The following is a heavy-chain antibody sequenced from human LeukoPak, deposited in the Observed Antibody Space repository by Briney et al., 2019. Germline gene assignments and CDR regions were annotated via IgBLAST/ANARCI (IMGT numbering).Heavy chain of an antibody. CDR2: ICPDGTGI. Sequence: GVSLRLSCAASGFIFSLYCMHWVRKGPGKGPMWVSRICPDGTGISYADSVKARFTTSRDNAKNTVYLQMNGLREEDTAVYYCVRDFRSADYWGQGTLVTVSS. V-gene: IGHV3-74*01. CDR3: VRDFRSADY. CDR1: GFIFSLYC. J-gene: IGHJ4*02.